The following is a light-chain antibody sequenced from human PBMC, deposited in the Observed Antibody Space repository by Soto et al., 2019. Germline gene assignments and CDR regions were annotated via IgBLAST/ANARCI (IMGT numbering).Light chain of an antibody. CDR1: QSISNY. V-gene: IGKV1-39*01. Sequence: DIQMTQSPSSLSASVGDRVTITCRASQSISNYLNWYLQKPGKAPKLLIYAASSLQSGVPSRFSGSGSGTDFTLTINSLQPEDFATYYCQQSYSTPWTFGQGTKVEIK. J-gene: IGKJ1*01. CDR3: QQSYSTPWT. CDR2: AAS.